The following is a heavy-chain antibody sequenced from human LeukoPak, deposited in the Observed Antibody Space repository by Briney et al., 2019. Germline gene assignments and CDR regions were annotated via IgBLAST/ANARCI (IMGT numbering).Heavy chain of an antibody. D-gene: IGHD6-6*01. Sequence: VKVSCKASGYTFTGYYMHWVRQAPGQGLEWMGWINPNSGGTNYAQKFQGRVTMTRDTSISTAYMELSRLRSDDTAVYYCARIFSGYSSSSAKAFDPWGQGTLVTVSS. CDR1: GYTFTGYY. V-gene: IGHV1-2*02. CDR3: ARIFSGYSSSSAKAFDP. J-gene: IGHJ5*02. CDR2: INPNSGGT.